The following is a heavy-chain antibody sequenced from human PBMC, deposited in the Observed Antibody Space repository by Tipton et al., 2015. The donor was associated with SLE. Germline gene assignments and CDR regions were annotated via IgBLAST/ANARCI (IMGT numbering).Heavy chain of an antibody. D-gene: IGHD3-22*01. CDR1: GGSISSGSYY. CDR3: ARAPRSFDSSGYYPSYYFDY. CDR2: IYTSGST. Sequence: TLSLTCTVSGGSISSGSYYWSWIRQPAGKGLEWIGHIYTSGSTNYNPSLKSRVTISVDTSKNQFSLKLSSVTAADTAVYYCARAPRSFDSSGYYPSYYFDYWGQGTLVTVSS. V-gene: IGHV4-61*09. J-gene: IGHJ4*02.